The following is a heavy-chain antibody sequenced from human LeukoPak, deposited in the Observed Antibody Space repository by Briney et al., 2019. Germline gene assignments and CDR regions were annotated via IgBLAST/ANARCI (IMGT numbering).Heavy chain of an antibody. CDR2: INPSGSST. D-gene: IGHD2-15*01. V-gene: IGHV1-46*01. J-gene: IGHJ6*02. CDR1: GYTFTNYF. Sequence: ASVKVSCKASGYTFTNYFMHWVRLAPGQGLVWVGIINPSGSSTNYAQMFQGRVTMTTDTSKSTVYMELRSLRSEDTAVYYCARVSGYCSGGTCYGLPSHGLDVWGQGTPVTVSS. CDR3: ARVSGYCSGGTCYGLPSHGLDV.